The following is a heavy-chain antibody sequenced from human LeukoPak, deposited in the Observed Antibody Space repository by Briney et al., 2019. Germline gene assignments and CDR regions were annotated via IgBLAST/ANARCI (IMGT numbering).Heavy chain of an antibody. D-gene: IGHD4-17*01. CDR2: INHSGST. Sequence: PSETLSLTCAVYGGSFSGYYWSWIRQPPGKGLEWIGEINHSGSTNYNPSLKSRVTTSVDTSKNQFSLKLSSVTAADTAVYYCARAGGLRGYYWGQGTLVTVSS. CDR1: GGSFSGYY. V-gene: IGHV4-34*01. CDR3: ARAGGLRGYY. J-gene: IGHJ4*02.